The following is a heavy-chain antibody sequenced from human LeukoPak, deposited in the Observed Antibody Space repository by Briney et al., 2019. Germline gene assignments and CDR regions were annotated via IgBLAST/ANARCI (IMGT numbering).Heavy chain of an antibody. J-gene: IGHJ4*02. CDR2: INPNSGGT. CDR3: AREDYYDSSGYPGGY. D-gene: IGHD3-22*01. CDR1: GYTFTGYY. Sequence: ASVKVSCKAFGYTFTGYYMHWVRQAPGQGLEWMGWINPNSGGTNYAQKFQGRVTMTRDTSISTAYMELSRLRSDDTAVYYCAREDYYDSSGYPGGYWGQGTLVTVSS. V-gene: IGHV1-2*02.